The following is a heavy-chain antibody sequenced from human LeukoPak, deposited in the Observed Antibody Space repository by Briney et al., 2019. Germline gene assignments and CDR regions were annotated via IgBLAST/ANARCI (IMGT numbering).Heavy chain of an antibody. CDR2: ISYDGSNK. Sequence: GRSLRLSCAASGFTFSSYAMHWVRRAPGKGLEWVAVISYDGSNKYYADSVKGRFTISRDNSKNTLYLQMNSLRAEDTAVYYCAKDTPLCYFDYWGQGTLVTVSS. CDR3: AKDTPLCYFDY. J-gene: IGHJ4*02. V-gene: IGHV3-30-3*02. CDR1: GFTFSSYA. D-gene: IGHD3-16*01.